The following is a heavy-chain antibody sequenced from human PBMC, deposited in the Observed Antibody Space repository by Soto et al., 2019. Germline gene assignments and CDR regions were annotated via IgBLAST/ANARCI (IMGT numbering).Heavy chain of an antibody. CDR2: ISGSDDST. J-gene: IGHJ4*02. Sequence: EVQLLESGGGLVQPGESLRLSCAASGFTFSSYAMSWVRQAPGKGLEWVPVISGSDDSTYYADSVKGRFTISRDNSKNTLYLQMNSRRAEDTAVYYCAKRSSSSTFDYWGQGTLVTVSS. CDR1: GFTFSSYA. CDR3: AKRSSSSTFDY. D-gene: IGHD6-6*01. V-gene: IGHV3-23*01.